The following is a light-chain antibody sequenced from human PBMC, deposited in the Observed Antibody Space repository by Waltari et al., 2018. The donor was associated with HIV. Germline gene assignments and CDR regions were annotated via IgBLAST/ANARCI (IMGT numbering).Light chain of an antibody. CDR3: HQYGSSPWT. J-gene: IGKJ1*01. CDR2: AAS. V-gene: IGKV3-20*01. CDR1: QSVSSSY. Sequence: EIVLTQSPGTLSLSPGERATLSCRASQSVSSSYLAWYQQKPGQSPRLLIYAASSRATGIPDRFSGSGSGTVFILTISRLEPEDFAVYYCHQYGSSPWTFGQGTKVEI.